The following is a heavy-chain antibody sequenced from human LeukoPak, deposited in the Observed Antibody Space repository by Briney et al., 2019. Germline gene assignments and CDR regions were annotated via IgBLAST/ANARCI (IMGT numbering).Heavy chain of an antibody. D-gene: IGHD6-13*01. CDR2: INPNSGGT. V-gene: IGHV1-2*02. J-gene: IGHJ4*02. CDR1: GYTFNGYY. Sequence: GASVKVSCKASGYTFNGYYMHWVRQAPGQGLEWMGWINPNSGGTNYAQKFQGRVTMTRDTSISTAYMELSRLRSDDTAVYYRARGQGYSSSEADYWGQGTLVTVSS. CDR3: ARGQGYSSSEADY.